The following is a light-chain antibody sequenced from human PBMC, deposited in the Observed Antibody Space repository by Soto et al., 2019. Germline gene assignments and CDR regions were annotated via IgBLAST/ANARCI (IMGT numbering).Light chain of an antibody. CDR3: QTWGTGIRV. J-gene: IGLJ1*01. CDR2: INSDGSH. Sequence: QSVLTQSPSASASLGASVKLTCTLSSGHSNYAIAWHQQQPEKGPRYLMKINSDGSHRKGDGIPDRFSGSSSGADRYLTISSLQSEDEADYYCQTWGTGIRVFGTGTKVTVL. V-gene: IGLV4-69*01. CDR1: SGHSNYA.